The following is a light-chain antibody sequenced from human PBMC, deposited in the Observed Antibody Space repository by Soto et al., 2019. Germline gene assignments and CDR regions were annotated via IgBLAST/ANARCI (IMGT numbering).Light chain of an antibody. CDR2: KAS. CDR3: QQYNHYST. CDR1: QIINDW. J-gene: IGKJ1*01. Sequence: DVQMTQSPSTLSASVGHRVTITCRARQIINDWLAWYQLKPGKAPKLLIYKASSLESGVPSRFSGSGSGTEFPVTISSLQADDFASYYCQQYNHYSTFGQGTKVEVK. V-gene: IGKV1-5*03.